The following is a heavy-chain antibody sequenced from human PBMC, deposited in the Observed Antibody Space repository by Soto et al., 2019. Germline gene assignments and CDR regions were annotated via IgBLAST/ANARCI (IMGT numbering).Heavy chain of an antibody. J-gene: IGHJ4*02. D-gene: IGHD5-18*01. CDR2: ISYDGSNK. CDR1: GFTFSSYG. Sequence: QVQLVESGGGVVQPGRSLRLSCAASGFTFSSYGMHWVRQAPGKGLEWVAVISYDGSNKYYADSVKGRFTISRDNSKNTLYLQMNSLRAEDTAVYYCAADTAMGKTDYWGQGTLVTVSS. V-gene: IGHV3-30*03. CDR3: AADTAMGKTDY.